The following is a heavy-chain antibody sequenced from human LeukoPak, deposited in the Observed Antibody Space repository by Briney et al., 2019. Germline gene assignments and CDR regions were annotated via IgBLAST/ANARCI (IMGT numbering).Heavy chain of an antibody. CDR1: GGTFSSYA. D-gene: IGHD3-22*01. J-gene: IGHJ4*02. CDR3: ASGDYYDSSGYYPPDHY. V-gene: IGHV1-69*05. Sequence: SVKVSCKXSGGTFSSYAISWVRQAPGQGLEWMGRIIPIFGTANYAQKFQGRVTITTDESTSTAYMELSSLRSEDTAVYYCASGDYYDSSGYYPPDHYWGQGTLVTVSS. CDR2: IIPIFGTA.